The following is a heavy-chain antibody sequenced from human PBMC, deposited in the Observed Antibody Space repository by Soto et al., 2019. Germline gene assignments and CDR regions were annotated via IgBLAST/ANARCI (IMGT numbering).Heavy chain of an antibody. V-gene: IGHV2-5*02. D-gene: IGHD3-16*01. CDR1: EVSLNTIGVG. J-gene: IGHJ4*02. CDR2: IYWDDDK. CDR3: AHRGSEGYDYFDY. Sequence: QITLKESGPTLVKPTQTLTLTCTLSEVSLNTIGVGVDCIRQPPGKALEWLALIYWDDDKRYSPSLKSRLTITKDPSDNQVVLTMTNMEPMYTGSYFCAHRGSEGYDYFDYWCQGTLVTVSS.